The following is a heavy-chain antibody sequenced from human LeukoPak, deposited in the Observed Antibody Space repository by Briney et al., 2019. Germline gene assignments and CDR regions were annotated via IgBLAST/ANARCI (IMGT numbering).Heavy chain of an antibody. CDR3: ARLYCSGGTCYVDY. J-gene: IGHJ4*02. CDR2: IYYSGST. Sequence: PSETLSLTCTVSDGSIRSYYWSWIRQPPGKGLEWIGYIYYSGSTDYNASLKSRVTISVDTSKNQFSLKLSSVTAADTAVYYCARLYCSGGTCYVDYWGQGTLVTVSS. D-gene: IGHD2-15*01. V-gene: IGHV4-59*01. CDR1: DGSIRSYY.